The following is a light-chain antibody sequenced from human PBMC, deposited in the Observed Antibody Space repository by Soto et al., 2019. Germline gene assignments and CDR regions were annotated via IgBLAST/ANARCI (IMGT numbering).Light chain of an antibody. Sequence: IVLTQSPGTLSFSPGERATLSCRLSQSVSSNYLAWYKQKPGQAPRLIIYGASSRATVMPDRFSGSGSGTEFTLTISSLQPDDFGTYYCQEYNSYTGTFGPGTKVDIK. J-gene: IGKJ1*01. CDR1: QSVSSNY. V-gene: IGKV3-20*01. CDR3: QEYNSYTGT. CDR2: GAS.